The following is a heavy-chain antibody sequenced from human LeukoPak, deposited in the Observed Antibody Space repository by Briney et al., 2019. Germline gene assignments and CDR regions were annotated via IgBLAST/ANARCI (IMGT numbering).Heavy chain of an antibody. CDR1: GGSISSYY. CDR2: IYTSGST. J-gene: IGHJ5*02. D-gene: IGHD6-13*01. Sequence: SETLSLTCTVSGGSISSYYWSWIRLPAGKGLEWIGRIYTSGSTNYNPSLKSRVTMSVDTSKNQFSLKLSSVTAADTAVYYCARDASIAAAGDNWFDPWGQGTLVTVSS. CDR3: ARDASIAAAGDNWFDP. V-gene: IGHV4-4*07.